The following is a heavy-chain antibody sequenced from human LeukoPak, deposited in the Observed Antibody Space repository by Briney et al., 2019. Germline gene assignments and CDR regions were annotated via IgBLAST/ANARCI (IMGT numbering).Heavy chain of an antibody. D-gene: IGHD3-3*01. V-gene: IGHV1-69*13. CDR3: ARSFDRRYYDVWSSYHYFDY. J-gene: IGHJ4*02. CDR1: GYTFTSYY. Sequence: ASVKVSCKASGYTFTSYYMHWVRQAPGQGLEWMGGIIPIFGTANYAQKFQGRVTITADESTSTAYMELSSLRSADTAVYYCARSFDRRYYDVWSSYHYFDYWGQGTLVTVSS. CDR2: IIPIFGTA.